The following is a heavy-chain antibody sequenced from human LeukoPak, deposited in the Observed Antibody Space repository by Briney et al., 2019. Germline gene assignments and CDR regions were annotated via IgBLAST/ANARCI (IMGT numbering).Heavy chain of an antibody. J-gene: IGHJ4*02. D-gene: IGHD6-19*01. Sequence: SETLSLTCTVSGGSISSGDYYWSWIRQPPGKGLEWIGYTYYSGSTYYNPSLKSRVTISVDKSKNQFSLKLSSVTAADTAVYYCAREGGQWLVGFDYWGQGTLVTVSS. CDR1: GGSISSGDYY. V-gene: IGHV4-30-4*01. CDR2: TYYSGST. CDR3: AREGGQWLVGFDY.